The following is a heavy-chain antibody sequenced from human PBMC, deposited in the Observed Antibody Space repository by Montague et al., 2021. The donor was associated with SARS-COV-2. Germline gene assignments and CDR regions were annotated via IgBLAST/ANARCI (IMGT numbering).Heavy chain of an antibody. V-gene: IGHV4-59*01. CDR2: ICYRGST. CDR1: GSCLSGAD. D-gene: IGHD5-18*01. J-gene: IGHJ6*02. Sequence: SETLSLTCSILGSCLSGADWTSTRLPSGHELKWYADICYRGSTNYNPSLKSRVTISLDTSNHLFSLEVRSVTAADTAIYYCAREPVYSFGPFMDVWGQGTTVSVSS. CDR3: AREPVYSFGPFMDV.